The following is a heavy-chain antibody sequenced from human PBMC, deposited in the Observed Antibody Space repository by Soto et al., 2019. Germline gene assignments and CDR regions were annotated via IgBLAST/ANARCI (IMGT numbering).Heavy chain of an antibody. J-gene: IGHJ3*02. CDR3: AQIPPGGSGYDSSGYYSRDAFDI. CDR1: GYTFTSYG. CDR2: ISAYNGNT. Sequence: ASVKVSCKASGYTFTSYGISWVRQAPGQGLEWMGWISAYNGNTNYAQKLQGRVTMTTDTSTSTAYMELRSLRSDDTAVYYCAQIPPGGSGYDSSGYYSRDAFDIWSQGTMVTVSS. D-gene: IGHD3-22*01. V-gene: IGHV1-18*01.